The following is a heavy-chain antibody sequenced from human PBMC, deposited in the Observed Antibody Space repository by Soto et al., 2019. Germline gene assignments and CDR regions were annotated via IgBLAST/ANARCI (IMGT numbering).Heavy chain of an antibody. Sequence: QVQLQQWGAGLLKPSETLSLTCAVYGRSFSGYYWSWIRQSPGKGLEWIGEINHSGSTNYNPCLKMRVTIFIDALKNQLSRKMSSVTAADTAVYYCARSPYMDVWGKVTTVIVSS. CDR2: INHSGST. CDR3: ARSPYMDV. V-gene: IGHV4-34*01. CDR1: GRSFSGYY. J-gene: IGHJ6*03.